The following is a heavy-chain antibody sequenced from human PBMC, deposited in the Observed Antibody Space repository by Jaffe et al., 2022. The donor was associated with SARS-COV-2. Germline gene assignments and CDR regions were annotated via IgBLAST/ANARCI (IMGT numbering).Heavy chain of an antibody. CDR1: GYSFISYW. CDR3: VRQGEHSAYPQD. CDR2: IYPGDSDT. D-gene: IGHD5-12*01. J-gene: IGHJ4*02. V-gene: IGHV5-51*01. Sequence: EVQLVQPGAEVKKPGESLKISCKGSGYSFISYWIGWVRQMPGKGLEWMGIIYPGDSDTRYSPSFQGHVTISVDKSISTAYLHWSSLEASDTAMYYCVRQGEHSAYPQDWGQGTLVTVSS.